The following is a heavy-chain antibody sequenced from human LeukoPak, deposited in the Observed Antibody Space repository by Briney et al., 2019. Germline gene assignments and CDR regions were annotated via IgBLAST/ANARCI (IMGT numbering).Heavy chain of an antibody. CDR3: ARDRTGTAMVAAY. V-gene: IGHV3-33*01. CDR1: GFTFSSYG. D-gene: IGHD5-18*01. J-gene: IGHJ4*02. Sequence: PGRSLRLSRAASGFTFSSYGMHWVRQAPGKGLEWVAVIWYDGSNKYYADSVKGRFTISRDNSKNTLYLQMNSLRAEDTAVYYCARDRTGTAMVAAYWGQGTLVTVSS. CDR2: IWYDGSNK.